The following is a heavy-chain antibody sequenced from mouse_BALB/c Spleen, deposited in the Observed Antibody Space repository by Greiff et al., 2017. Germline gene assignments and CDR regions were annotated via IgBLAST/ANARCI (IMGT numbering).Heavy chain of an antibody. J-gene: IGHJ4*01. V-gene: IGHV1-9*01. D-gene: IGHD2-10*01. CDR1: GYTFSSYW. Sequence: QVQLQQSGAELMKPGASVKISCKATGYTFSSYWIEWVKQRPGHGLEWIGELLPGSGSTNYNEKFKGKATFTADTSSNTAYMQLSSLTSEDSAVYYCARGRAYYGNSYAMDYWGQGTSVTVSS. CDR3: ARGRAYYGNSYAMDY. CDR2: LLPGSGST.